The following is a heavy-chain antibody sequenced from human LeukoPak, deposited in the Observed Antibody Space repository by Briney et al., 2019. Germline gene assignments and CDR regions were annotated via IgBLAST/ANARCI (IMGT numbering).Heavy chain of an antibody. CDR2: IWYDGSNK. CDR3: ARDKMVRGVMYYFDY. D-gene: IGHD3-10*01. V-gene: IGHV3-33*01. J-gene: IGHJ4*02. Sequence: TGGSLRLSCAASGFTFSSYGMHWVRQAPGKGLEWVAVIWYDGSNKYYADSVKGRFTISRDNSKNTLYLQMNSLRAEDTAVYYCARDKMVRGVMYYFDYWGQGTLVTVSP. CDR1: GFTFSSYG.